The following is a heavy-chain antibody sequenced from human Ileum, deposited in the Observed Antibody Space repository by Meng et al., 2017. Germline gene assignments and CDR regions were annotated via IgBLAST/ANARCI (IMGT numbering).Heavy chain of an antibody. CDR2: IDATGPYT. CDR1: GFTFSDYQ. J-gene: IGHJ3*02. CDR3: ARARLSTRGYAFDM. Sequence: ESLMLSCVASGFTFSDYQMDWVRQAPGKGPEWVSYIDATGPYTQYADSVKDRFTIFRDNTKNSLYLQMNSLRVDDTAIYYCARARLSTRGYAFDMWGQGTMVTVSS. D-gene: IGHD5/OR15-5a*01. V-gene: IGHV3-69-1*02.